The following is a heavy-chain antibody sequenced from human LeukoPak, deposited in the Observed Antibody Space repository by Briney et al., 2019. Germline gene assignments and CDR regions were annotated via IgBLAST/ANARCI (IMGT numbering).Heavy chain of an antibody. J-gene: IGHJ4*02. CDR3: AKDVTMVLGVIIPVLFDY. Sequence: GGSLRLSCAASGFTFSSYAMSWVRQAPGEGLEWVSAISGSGGSTYYADSVKGRFTISRDNSKNTLYLQMNSLRAEDTAVYYCAKDVTMVLGVIIPVLFDYWGQGTLVTVSS. V-gene: IGHV3-23*01. CDR2: ISGSGGST. CDR1: GFTFSSYA. D-gene: IGHD3-10*01.